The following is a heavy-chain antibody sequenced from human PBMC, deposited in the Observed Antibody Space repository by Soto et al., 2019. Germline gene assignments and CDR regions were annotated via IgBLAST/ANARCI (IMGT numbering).Heavy chain of an antibody. CDR1: GYTFTSRW. D-gene: IGHD5-12*01. Sequence: GESLKISCKASGYTFTSRWIGWVRQKPGIGLEWMGLTFPGDSDTRYSPSFQGQVTISADKSISTAFLQWSSLEASDTAMYYCARLVDGYPGYWGQGTLVTVS. CDR2: TFPGDSDT. CDR3: ARLVDGYPGY. J-gene: IGHJ4*02. V-gene: IGHV5-51*01.